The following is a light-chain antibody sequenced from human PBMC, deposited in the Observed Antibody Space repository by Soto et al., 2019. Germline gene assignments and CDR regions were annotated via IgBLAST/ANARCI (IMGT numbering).Light chain of an antibody. CDR2: EVS. V-gene: IGLV2-14*01. J-gene: IGLJ1*01. Sequence: QSALTQPASVSGSPGQSITISCTGTSSDVGGYNYVSWYQQYPGKAPKVMIYEVSHRPSGVSNRFSGSKSGNTASLTISGLRAEDEADYYCSSYAGSNPYVFGTGTKVTVL. CDR1: SSDVGGYNY. CDR3: SSYAGSNPYV.